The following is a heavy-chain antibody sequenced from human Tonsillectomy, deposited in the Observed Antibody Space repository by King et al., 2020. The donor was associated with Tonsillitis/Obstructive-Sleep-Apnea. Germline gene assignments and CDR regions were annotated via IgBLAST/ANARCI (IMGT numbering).Heavy chain of an antibody. D-gene: IGHD6-13*01. Sequence: VQLVESGGGLVKPGGSLRLSCAASGFTFSSYSMNWVRQAPGKGLEWVSSISSSSSYIYYADSVKGRFTISRDNAKNSLYLQMNSLRAEDTAVYYCAREGGQQLPIYTWGDRTLVTVSS. CDR3: AREGGQQLPIYT. CDR1: GFTFSSYS. J-gene: IGHJ5*01. V-gene: IGHV3-21*01. CDR2: ISSSSSYI.